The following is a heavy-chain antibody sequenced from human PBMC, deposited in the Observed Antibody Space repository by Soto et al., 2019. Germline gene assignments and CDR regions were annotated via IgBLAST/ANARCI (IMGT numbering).Heavy chain of an antibody. CDR1: GFTFSNYA. J-gene: IGHJ4*02. D-gene: IGHD3-3*01. CDR2: ISYDGSNK. V-gene: IGHV3-30-3*01. Sequence: QVQLVESGGGVVQPGRSLRLSCAPSGFTFSNYAMHWVRQAPGKGLEWVAVISYDGSNKYYADSVKGRFTISRDNSKNTLYLQMTSRRAEDTAVYYCARDKRDLRFLEWSYYFDYWGQGTLVTVSS. CDR3: ARDKRDLRFLEWSYYFDY.